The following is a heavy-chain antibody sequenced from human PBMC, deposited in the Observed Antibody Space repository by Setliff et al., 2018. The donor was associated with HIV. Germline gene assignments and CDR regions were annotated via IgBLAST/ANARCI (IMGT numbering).Heavy chain of an antibody. CDR2: ISPNSGNT. D-gene: IGHD3-16*01. CDR3: ARDWDIWDNFDY. Sequence: ASVKVSCKASGYTFINFGISWLRQAPGEGLQWMGWISPNSGNTFYARKFQGRVTLTTDTSTNTAYLDLRSLTSDDTAVYFCARDWDIWDNFDYWGQGTLVTVSS. V-gene: IGHV1-18*01. CDR1: GYTFINFG. J-gene: IGHJ4*02.